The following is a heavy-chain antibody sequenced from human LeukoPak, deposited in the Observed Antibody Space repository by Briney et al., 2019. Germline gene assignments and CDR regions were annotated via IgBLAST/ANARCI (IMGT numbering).Heavy chain of an antibody. CDR1: GGSISSGGYS. D-gene: IGHD4-23*01. Sequence: SETLSLTCAVSGGSISSGGYSWSWIRQPPGKGLEWIGYIYHSGSTYYNPSLKSRVTISVDRSKNQFSLKLSSVTAADTAVYYCASHDYGGNLGAFDIWGQGTMVTVSS. CDR2: IYHSGST. V-gene: IGHV4-30-2*01. J-gene: IGHJ3*02. CDR3: ASHDYGGNLGAFDI.